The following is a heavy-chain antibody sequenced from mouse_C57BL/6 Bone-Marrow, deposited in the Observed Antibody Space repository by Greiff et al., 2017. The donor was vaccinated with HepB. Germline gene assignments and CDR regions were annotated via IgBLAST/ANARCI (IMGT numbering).Heavy chain of an antibody. CDR1: GYTFTTYP. Sequence: QVQLQQSGAELVKPGASVKMSCKASGYTFTTYPIEWMKQNHGKSLEWIGNFHPYNDDTKYNEKFKGTATLTVEKSSSTVYLELSRLTSDDSAVYYCAKLYYGNYDYAMDYWGQGTSVTVSS. CDR3: AKLYYGNYDYAMDY. J-gene: IGHJ4*01. D-gene: IGHD2-1*01. V-gene: IGHV1-47*01. CDR2: FHPYNDDT.